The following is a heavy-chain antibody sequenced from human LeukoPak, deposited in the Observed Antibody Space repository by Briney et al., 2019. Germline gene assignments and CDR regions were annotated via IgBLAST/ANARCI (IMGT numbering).Heavy chain of an antibody. Sequence: GGSLRLSCAASGFTFSSYAMSWVRQVPGKGLEWVSAISGSGGSTYYADSVKGRFTISRDNSKNTLYLQMNSLRAEDTAVYYCAKDEGEYYYDSSGYLIPFDYWGQGTLVTVSS. CDR3: AKDEGEYYYDSSGYLIPFDY. CDR1: GFTFSSYA. J-gene: IGHJ4*02. V-gene: IGHV3-23*01. D-gene: IGHD3-22*01. CDR2: ISGSGGST.